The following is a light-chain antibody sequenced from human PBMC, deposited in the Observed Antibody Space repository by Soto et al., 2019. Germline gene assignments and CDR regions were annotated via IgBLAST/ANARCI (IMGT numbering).Light chain of an antibody. CDR2: AAS. CDR3: QKHNGAPFT. CDR1: QGIYNY. V-gene: IGKV1-27*01. Sequence: DIQMTQSPSSLSASVGDRVTITCRASQGIYNYLAWYQQKPGKVPTLLIFAASILHSEVQYRFSGSGSGTDFTLTISSLQPEDAATYYCQKHNGAPFTFGQGTKLEIK. J-gene: IGKJ2*01.